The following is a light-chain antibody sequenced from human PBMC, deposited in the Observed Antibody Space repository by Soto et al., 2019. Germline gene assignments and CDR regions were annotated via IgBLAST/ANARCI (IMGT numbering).Light chain of an antibody. CDR3: LQRGNWPLYT. CDR1: QSVSSNY. Sequence: EIVLTQSPGTPSLSPGERATLSCRASQSVSSNYLAWYQQEPGQAPRLLIYGASSRATGIPDRFSGSGSGTDFTLTISRLEPEDSAVYYCLQRGNWPLYTFGQGTKVDIK. CDR2: GAS. J-gene: IGKJ2*01. V-gene: IGKV3D-20*02.